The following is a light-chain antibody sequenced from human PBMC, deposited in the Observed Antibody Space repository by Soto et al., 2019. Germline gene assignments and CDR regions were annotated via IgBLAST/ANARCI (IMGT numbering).Light chain of an antibody. CDR3: QTWAAGIRV. CDR1: SGHSRYA. Sequence: QTVVTQSPSASASLGASVKLTCTVDSGHSRYAIAWHQQQPEKGPRYLMKVDSDGSHKKADGIPDRFSGSSSGAERYLTISSLQSEDEADYYCQTWAAGIRVFGGGTKVTVL. CDR2: VDSDGSH. J-gene: IGLJ3*02. V-gene: IGLV4-69*01.